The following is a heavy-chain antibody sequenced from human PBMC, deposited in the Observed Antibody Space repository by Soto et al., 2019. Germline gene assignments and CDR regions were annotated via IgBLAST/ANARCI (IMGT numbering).Heavy chain of an antibody. CDR3: ARRHCSGGSCFYYFDY. Sequence: GESLKISCKGSGYSFTSYWIGWVRQMPGKGLEWMGIIYPGDSDTRYSPSIQGHVTISADKSISTAYLQWSSLKASDTAMYYCARRHCSGGSCFYYFDYWGQGTLVTVSS. D-gene: IGHD2-15*01. CDR1: GYSFTSYW. CDR2: IYPGDSDT. J-gene: IGHJ4*02. V-gene: IGHV5-51*01.